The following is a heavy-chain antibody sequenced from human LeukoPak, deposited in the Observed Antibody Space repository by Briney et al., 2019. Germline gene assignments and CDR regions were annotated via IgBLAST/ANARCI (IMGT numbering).Heavy chain of an antibody. D-gene: IGHD6-13*01. CDR2: FDPEDPEDGEA. Sequence: ASVKVSCKVSGYTLTELSMHWVRQAPGKGLEWMGGFDPEDPEDGEAIYAQKFQGRVTMTEDTSTDTAYMELSSLRSEDTAVYYCTTGKIYCSSCSDDYWGQGTLVTVS. CDR1: GYTLTELS. V-gene: IGHV1-24*01. CDR3: TTGKIYCSSCSDDY. J-gene: IGHJ4*02.